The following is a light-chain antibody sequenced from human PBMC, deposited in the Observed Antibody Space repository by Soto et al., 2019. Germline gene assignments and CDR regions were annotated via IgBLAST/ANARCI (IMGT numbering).Light chain of an antibody. J-gene: IGLJ2*01. Sequence: QPVLTQSPSASASLGASVKLTCTLSSGHSNYVIAWLQQQPEKGPRYLMKLNSDGSHSKGDGIPDRFSGSSSGAERYLTISSLQSEDEADYYCQTWDTGIRVFGGGTKLTVL. CDR3: QTWDTGIRV. CDR1: SGHSNYV. V-gene: IGLV4-69*01. CDR2: LNSDGSH.